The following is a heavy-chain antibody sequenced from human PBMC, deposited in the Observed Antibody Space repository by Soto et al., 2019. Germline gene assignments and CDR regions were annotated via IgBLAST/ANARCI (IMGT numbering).Heavy chain of an antibody. D-gene: IGHD3-9*01. CDR1: GGSISSYY. CDR2: IYYSGST. J-gene: IGHJ5*02. Sequence: PSETLSLTCTVSGGSISSYYWSWIRQPPGKGLEWIGYIYYSGSTNYNPSLKSRVTISVDTSKNQFSLKLSSVTAADTAVYYCARGVPYYDILTGYYNSNWFDLWAQRTLVTVSS. V-gene: IGHV4-59*01. CDR3: ARGVPYYDILTGYYNSNWFDL.